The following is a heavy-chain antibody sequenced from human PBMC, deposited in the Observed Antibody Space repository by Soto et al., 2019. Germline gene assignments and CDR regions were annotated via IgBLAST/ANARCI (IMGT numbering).Heavy chain of an antibody. CDR2: ILYDGSNK. J-gene: IGHJ6*02. Sequence: QVQVVESGGGVVQPGRSLRLSCTASGFTFSGHAMHWVRQPPGKGLEWVAQILYDGSNKYYADSVQGRFTISRDNSKNTLYVQMDSLRVEDTAVYYCARDGQSLAPYALDVWGQGTSVTVSS. CDR3: ARDGQSLAPYALDV. CDR1: GFTFSGHA. D-gene: IGHD6-19*01. V-gene: IGHV3-33*01.